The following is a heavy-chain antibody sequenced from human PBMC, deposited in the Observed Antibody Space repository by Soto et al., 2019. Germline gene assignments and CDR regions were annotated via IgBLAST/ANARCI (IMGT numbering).Heavy chain of an antibody. CDR1: GFTFRNYA. CDR3: AKTPNSRLLNS. CDR2: TTGTGSST. Sequence: LLESGGGLVQPGESLKLSCAVSGFTFRNYAMSWVRQAPGKGLEWVAGTTGTGSSTSYSDSVRGRFTISRDNSKNTLYLLMNSLRAEDTAVYWCAKTPNSRLLNSWGQGALVTVSS. D-gene: IGHD3-9*01. J-gene: IGHJ4*02. V-gene: IGHV3-23*01.